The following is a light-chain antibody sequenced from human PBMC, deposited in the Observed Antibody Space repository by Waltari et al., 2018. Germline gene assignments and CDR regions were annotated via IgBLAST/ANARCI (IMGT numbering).Light chain of an antibody. CDR1: QSVSSSY. V-gene: IGKV3-20*01. CDR3: QQYGSSPLT. Sequence: EIVLTQSPGTLSLSPGERATLSYRASQSVSSSYLAWYQQKPGQAPRLLIFGVSSRATGTPDRFSGDGSGTDFTLTINRLEPEDFAVYFCQQYGSSPLTFGQGTKVEIK. J-gene: IGKJ1*01. CDR2: GVS.